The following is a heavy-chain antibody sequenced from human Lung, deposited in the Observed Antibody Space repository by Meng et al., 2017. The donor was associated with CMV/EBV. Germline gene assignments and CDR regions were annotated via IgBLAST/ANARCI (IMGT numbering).Heavy chain of an antibody. J-gene: IGHJ5*02. CDR3: ATDKGEGFDP. Sequence: EVQLVCSGGGLVQPVGFLRLSCEASGFTLSDSNMNWVRQAPGKGLEWVSSISSGSTSIYYADSVKDRFTISRDNAKNSLYLQMNSLRAEDTALYYCATDKGEGFDPWGQGTLVTVSS. CDR2: ISSGSTSI. CDR1: GFTLSDSN. V-gene: IGHV3-21*01. D-gene: IGHD2-21*01.